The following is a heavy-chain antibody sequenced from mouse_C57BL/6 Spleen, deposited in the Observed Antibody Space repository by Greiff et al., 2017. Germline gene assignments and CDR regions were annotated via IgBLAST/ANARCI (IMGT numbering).Heavy chain of an antibody. D-gene: IGHD2-4*01. J-gene: IGHJ2*01. CDR1: GYTFTSYW. CDR3: ARIGYDYDLYYFDY. CDR2: IYPGSGST. V-gene: IGHV1-55*01. Sequence: VQLQQPGAELVKPGASVKMSCKASGYTFTSYWITWVKQRPGQGLEWLGDIYPGSGSTNYNEKFKSKATLTVDTSSSTAYMQLSSLTSEDSAVYYCARIGYDYDLYYFDYWGQGTTLTVSS.